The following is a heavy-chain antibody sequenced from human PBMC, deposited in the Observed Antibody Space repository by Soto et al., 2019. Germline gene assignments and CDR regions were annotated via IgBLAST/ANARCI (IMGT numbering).Heavy chain of an antibody. CDR2: ISWNSGSI. D-gene: IGHD3-3*01. CDR1: GFTFDDYA. Sequence: GGSLRLSCAASGFTFDDYAMHWVRQAPGKGLEWVSGISWNSGSIGYADSVKGRFTISRDNAKNSLYLQMNSLRAEDTALYYCAKDMDNDFWSGYYRGFDYWGQGTLVTVSS. J-gene: IGHJ4*02. CDR3: AKDMDNDFWSGYYRGFDY. V-gene: IGHV3-9*01.